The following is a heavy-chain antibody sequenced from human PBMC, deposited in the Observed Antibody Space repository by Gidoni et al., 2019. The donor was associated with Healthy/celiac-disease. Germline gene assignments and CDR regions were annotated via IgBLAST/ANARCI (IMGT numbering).Heavy chain of an antibody. D-gene: IGHD6-19*01. Sequence: EVQLVESGGGLVQPGGSLRPSCTDSGFTFSSYWMHWVRQAPGKGLVWVSRINSDGSSTSYADSVKGRFTISRDNAKNTLYLQMNSLRAEDTAVYYCARDQKGSSGSRVDYWGQGTLVTVSS. CDR3: ARDQKGSSGSRVDY. CDR2: INSDGSST. V-gene: IGHV3-74*01. CDR1: GFTFSSYW. J-gene: IGHJ4*02.